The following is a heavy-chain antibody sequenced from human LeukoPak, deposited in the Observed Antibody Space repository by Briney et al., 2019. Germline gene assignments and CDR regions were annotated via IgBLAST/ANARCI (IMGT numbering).Heavy chain of an antibody. CDR3: ARRDISSGWSFDY. CDR1: GGSISNYH. CDR2: IHTSGST. V-gene: IGHV4-4*07. D-gene: IGHD6-19*01. Sequence: SETLSLTCTVSGGSISNYHWSWIRQPAGKGLEWIGEIHTSGSTNYNPPLKSRVTMSIDTPENQLSLTIRSVTAADTAVYYCARRDISSGWSFDYWGQGTLVTVSS. J-gene: IGHJ4*02.